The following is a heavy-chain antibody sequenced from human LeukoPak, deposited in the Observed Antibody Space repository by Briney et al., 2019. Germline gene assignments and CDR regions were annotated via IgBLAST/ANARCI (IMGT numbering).Heavy chain of an antibody. Sequence: GASVKVSCKASGYTFAIYGISWVRQAPGQGLEWMAWISPYDGDTNYAQNFEGRVTMTTETSTSTAYMELRSLRSDDTAIYYSARDYCTRGGDCYKEDLFDPWGQGTLVTVSS. J-gene: IGHJ5*02. V-gene: IGHV1-18*01. CDR1: GYTFAIYG. D-gene: IGHD2-21*02. CDR3: ARDYCTRGGDCYKEDLFDP. CDR2: ISPYDGDT.